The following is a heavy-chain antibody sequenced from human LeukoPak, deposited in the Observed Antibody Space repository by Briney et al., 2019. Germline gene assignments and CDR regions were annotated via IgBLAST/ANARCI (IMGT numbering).Heavy chain of an antibody. CDR1: GFTFSSYG. Sequence: GGSLRLSCAASGFTFSSYGMHWVRQAPGKGLEWVAVLWYGGSNKYYADSVKGRFTISRDNSKNTLYLQMNSLRAEDTAVYYCAKDMAGQHRLAPDYWGQGTLVTVSS. J-gene: IGHJ4*02. CDR3: AKDMAGQHRLAPDY. D-gene: IGHD6-13*01. V-gene: IGHV3-33*06. CDR2: LWYGGSNK.